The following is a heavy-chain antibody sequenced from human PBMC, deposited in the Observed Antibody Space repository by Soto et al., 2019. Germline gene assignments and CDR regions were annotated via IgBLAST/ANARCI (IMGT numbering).Heavy chain of an antibody. V-gene: IGHV4-4*02. Sequence: QVQLQESGPRLVKPSGSLSLTCGVSGGTVASSHWWSWVRQSPGGGLEWIGNVYHTGDTNLNPSXXXXXXXXXXXXXXXXSLXXNSLTAADTAVYFCAREIVTAGGNNYFDPWGPGTLVTVSS. CDR1: GGTVASSHW. J-gene: IGHJ5*02. CDR2: VYHTGDT. CDR3: AREIVTAGGNNYFDP. D-gene: IGHD2-21*02.